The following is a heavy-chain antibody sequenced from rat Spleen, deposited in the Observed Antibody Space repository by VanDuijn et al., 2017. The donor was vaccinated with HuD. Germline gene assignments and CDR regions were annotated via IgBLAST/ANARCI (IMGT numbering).Heavy chain of an antibody. J-gene: IGHJ1*01. CDR2: MRYNGDT. D-gene: IGHD5-1*01. Sequence: QVQLKESGPGLVQPSETLSLTCTVSGFSLTSYGVNWVRQPPGKGLEWMGRMRYNGDTSYNSALKSRLSISRDTSKNQVFLKMNSLQTDDTGTYYCTRDTGSYWYFDFWGPETMVTVSS. CDR3: TRDTGSYWYFDF. V-gene: IGHV2-63*01. CDR1: GFSLTSYG.